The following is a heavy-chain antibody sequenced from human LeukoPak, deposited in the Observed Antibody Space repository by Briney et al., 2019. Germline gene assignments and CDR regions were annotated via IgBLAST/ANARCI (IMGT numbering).Heavy chain of an antibody. V-gene: IGHV4-4*07. CDR2: IYTSGST. CDR1: GGSISSYY. Sequence: PSETLSLTCTVSGGSISSYYWSWIRQPAGKGLEWIGRIYTSGSTNYNPSLKSRVTMSVDTSKNQFSLKLSSVTAPDTAVYYCARDRRIFIKETVTTNWYFDLWGRGTLVTVSS. J-gene: IGHJ2*01. CDR3: ARDRRIFIKETVTTNWYFDL. D-gene: IGHD4-17*01.